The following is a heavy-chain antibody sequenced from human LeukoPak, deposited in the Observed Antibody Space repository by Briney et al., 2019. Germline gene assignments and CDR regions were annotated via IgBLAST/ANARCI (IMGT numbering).Heavy chain of an antibody. V-gene: IGHV4-61*02. CDR2: IYTSGST. J-gene: IGHJ4*02. D-gene: IGHD6-13*01. CDR3: ARHLWIAAAFNY. CDR1: GGFISSGSYY. Sequence: PSETLSLTCTVSGGFISSGSYYWSWIRQPAGKGLEWIGRIYTSGSTNYNPSLKSRVTISVDTSKNQFSLKLSSVTAADTAVYYCARHLWIAAAFNYWGQGTLVTVSS.